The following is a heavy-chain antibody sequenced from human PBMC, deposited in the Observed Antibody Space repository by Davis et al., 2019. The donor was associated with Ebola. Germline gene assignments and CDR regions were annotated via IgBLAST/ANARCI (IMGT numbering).Heavy chain of an antibody. D-gene: IGHD1-7*01. CDR1: GFTFTNYW. V-gene: IGHV3-74*01. J-gene: IGHJ4*02. Sequence: GESLKISCAASGFTFTNYWMHWVRQTPGKGLVWVPRVNDDGSGTSYADSVKGRFTISRDNAKNSLYLQMNSLRAEDTAVYYCARLRLELRHSFDYWGQGTLVTVSS. CDR3: ARLRLELRHSFDY. CDR2: VNDDGSGT.